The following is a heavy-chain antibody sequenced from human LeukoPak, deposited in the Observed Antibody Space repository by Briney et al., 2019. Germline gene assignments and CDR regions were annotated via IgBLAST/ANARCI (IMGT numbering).Heavy chain of an antibody. CDR1: GGSISSYY. CDR2: INHSGST. V-gene: IGHV4-34*01. Sequence: KTSETLSLTCTVSGGSISSYYWSWIRQPPGKGLEWIGEINHSGSTNYNPSLKSRVTISVDTSKNQFSLKLSSVTAADTAVYYCARSAPARVVTPYYYYYYYMDVWGKGTTVTVSS. J-gene: IGHJ6*03. D-gene: IGHD3-3*01. CDR3: ARSAPARVVTPYYYYYYYMDV.